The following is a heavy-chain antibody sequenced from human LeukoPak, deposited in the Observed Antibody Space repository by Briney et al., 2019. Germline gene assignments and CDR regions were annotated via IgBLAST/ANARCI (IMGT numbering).Heavy chain of an antibody. D-gene: IGHD5-18*01. CDR1: GLTFTTYA. Sequence: PGGSLRLSCAASGLTFTTYAMSWVRQAPGKGLEWVSTISNNGGGTYYADSVKGRFTISRDNSKNTLYLQMNSLRAEDTAVYYCARTRGYSYGYEVDYWGQGTLVTVSS. CDR3: ARTRGYSYGYEVDY. V-gene: IGHV3-23*01. J-gene: IGHJ4*02. CDR2: ISNNGGGT.